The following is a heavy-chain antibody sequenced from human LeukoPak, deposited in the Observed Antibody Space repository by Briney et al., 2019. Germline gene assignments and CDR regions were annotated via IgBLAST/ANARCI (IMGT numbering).Heavy chain of an antibody. CDR2: IYSDGRI. Sequence: PGGSLRLSCAASGFTVSSNYMSWVRQAPGKGLEWVSVIYSDGRIHSADSVKRRFTISRDDSKNTLSLQMNSLRAEDTAVYYCARESGYSYGLAGFFDYWGQGTLVTVSS. J-gene: IGHJ4*02. V-gene: IGHV3-53*01. CDR3: ARESGYSYGLAGFFDY. CDR1: GFTVSSNY. D-gene: IGHD5-18*01.